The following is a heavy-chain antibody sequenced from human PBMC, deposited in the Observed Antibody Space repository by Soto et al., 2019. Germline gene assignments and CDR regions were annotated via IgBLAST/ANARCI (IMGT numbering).Heavy chain of an antibody. Sequence: ASVKVSCKASGYTFTGYYMHWVRQAPGQGLEWMGWINPNSGGTNYAQKFQGWVTMTRDTSISTAYMELSRLRSDDTAVYYCARARTSIAAAGVDYWGQGTLVTVSS. D-gene: IGHD6-13*01. J-gene: IGHJ4*02. CDR1: GYTFTGYY. CDR3: ARARTSIAAAGVDY. V-gene: IGHV1-2*04. CDR2: INPNSGGT.